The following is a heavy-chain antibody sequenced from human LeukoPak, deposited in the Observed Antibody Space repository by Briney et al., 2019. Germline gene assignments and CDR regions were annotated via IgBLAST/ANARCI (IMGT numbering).Heavy chain of an antibody. CDR1: GGSISSSSYY. CDR3: ARPVTDYYGSGSYRSWFDP. V-gene: IGHV4-39*01. J-gene: IGHJ5*02. Sequence: SETLSLTCTVSGGSISSSSYYWGWIRQPPGKGLEWIGSIYYSGSTYYNPSLKSRVSISVDTSKNQFSLKLSSVTAADTAVYYCARPVTDYYGSGSYRSWFDPWGQGTLVTVSS. CDR2: IYYSGST. D-gene: IGHD3-10*01.